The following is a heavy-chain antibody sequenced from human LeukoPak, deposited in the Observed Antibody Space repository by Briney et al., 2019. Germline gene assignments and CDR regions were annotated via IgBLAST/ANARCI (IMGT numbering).Heavy chain of an antibody. CDR2: ISSSSSTI. CDR3: ARGSTYYDSSGQVPFDY. D-gene: IGHD3-22*01. CDR1: GFTFSTYS. Sequence: GGSLRLSCAASGFTFSTYSMNWVRQAPGKGLEWVSYISSSSSTIYYADSVKGRFTISRDNAKNSLYLQMNSLRAEDTAVYYCARGSTYYDSSGQVPFDYWGQGTLVTVSS. V-gene: IGHV3-48*01. J-gene: IGHJ4*02.